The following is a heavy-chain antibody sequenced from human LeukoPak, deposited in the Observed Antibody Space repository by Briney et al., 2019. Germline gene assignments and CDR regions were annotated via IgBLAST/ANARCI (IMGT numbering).Heavy chain of an antibody. D-gene: IGHD3-3*01. CDR3: ARQGRTIFGVVMGFDY. Sequence: PSETLSLTCTVSGGSISSSSYYWGWIRQPPGKGLEWIGSIYYSGSTYYNPSLKSRVTISVDTSKNRFSLKLSSVTAADTAVYYCARQGRTIFGVVMGFDYWGQGTLVTVSS. J-gene: IGHJ4*02. CDR2: IYYSGST. CDR1: GGSISSSSYY. V-gene: IGHV4-39*01.